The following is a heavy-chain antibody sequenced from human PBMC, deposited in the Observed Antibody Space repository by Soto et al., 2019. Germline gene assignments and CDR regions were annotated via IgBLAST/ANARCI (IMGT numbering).Heavy chain of an antibody. Sequence: QVQLVQSGAEVKKPGSSVKVSCKASGGTFSSYPISWVRQAPGQGLEWMGRIIPILDITDYAQRFQGRVTITADKSTSTAYRELSSLSSDDTAVYYCARPTSTGSTSGYYFEYWGQGTLVTVSS. CDR2: IIPILDIT. D-gene: IGHD1-7*01. J-gene: IGHJ4*02. CDR3: ARPTSTGSTSGYYFEY. CDR1: GGTFSSYP. V-gene: IGHV1-69*02.